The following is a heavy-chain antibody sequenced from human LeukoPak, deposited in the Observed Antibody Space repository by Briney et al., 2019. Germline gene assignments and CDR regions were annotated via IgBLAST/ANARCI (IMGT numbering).Heavy chain of an antibody. J-gene: IGHJ6*02. D-gene: IGHD3-22*01. CDR1: GFTFDDYA. CDR3: AKDEPRRYYYDSSGYSYLYGMNV. V-gene: IGHV3-9*01. Sequence: GGSLRLSCAASGFTFDDYAMHWVRQAPGKGLEWVSGISWNSGRIGYADSVKGRFTISRDNAKNSLYLQMNSLRPEDTALYYCAKDEPRRYYYDSSGYSYLYGMNVWGQGTTVTVSS. CDR2: ISWNSGRI.